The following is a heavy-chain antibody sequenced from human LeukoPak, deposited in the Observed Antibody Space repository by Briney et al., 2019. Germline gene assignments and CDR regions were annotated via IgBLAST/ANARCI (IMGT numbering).Heavy chain of an antibody. J-gene: IGHJ4*02. Sequence: PGGSLRLSCAASGFTFNNYCMHWVRQAPGKGLVWVSLINSDGSSTNYADSVKGRFTISRDNAKNTLYLQVNSLRAEDTAVYYCARHLGTYSDHWGQGTLVTVSS. V-gene: IGHV3-74*01. CDR3: ARHLGTYSDH. CDR2: INSDGSST. CDR1: GFTFNNYC. D-gene: IGHD7-27*01.